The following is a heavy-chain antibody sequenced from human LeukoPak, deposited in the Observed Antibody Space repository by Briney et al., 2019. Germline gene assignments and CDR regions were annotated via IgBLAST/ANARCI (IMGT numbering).Heavy chain of an antibody. D-gene: IGHD1-26*01. J-gene: IGHJ3*02. CDR2: ISSSSSYI. Sequence: PGRSLRLSCAASGFTFDDYAMHWVRQAPGKGLEWVSSISSSSSYIYYADSVKGRFTISRDNAKNSLYLQMNSLRAEDTAVYYCARDYPGSYLNDAFDIWGQGTMVTVSS. CDR3: ARDYPGSYLNDAFDI. V-gene: IGHV3-21*01. CDR1: GFTFDDYA.